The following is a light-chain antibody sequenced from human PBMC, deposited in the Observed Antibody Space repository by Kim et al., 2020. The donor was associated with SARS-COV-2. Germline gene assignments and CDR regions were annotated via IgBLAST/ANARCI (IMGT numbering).Light chain of an antibody. V-gene: IGLV3-19*01. Sequence: ALGQKVRITCQGGSLRSYYASWYQQKPGQAPVLVIYGKNNRPSGIPDRFSGSSSGNTASLTITGAQAEDEADYYCNSRDSSGNHLVFGGGTQLTVL. CDR3: NSRDSSGNHLV. CDR1: SLRSYY. J-gene: IGLJ2*01. CDR2: GKN.